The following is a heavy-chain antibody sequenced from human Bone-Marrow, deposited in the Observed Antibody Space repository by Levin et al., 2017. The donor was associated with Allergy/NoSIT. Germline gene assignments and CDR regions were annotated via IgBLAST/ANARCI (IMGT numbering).Heavy chain of an antibody. CDR3: AARYCSGGSCSGYFDY. J-gene: IGHJ4*02. D-gene: IGHD2-15*01. CDR1: GFTFSSYA. V-gene: IGHV3-64*02. CDR2: ISSSGSST. Sequence: PGASVKVSCAASGFTFSSYAIHWVRQAPGKGLEYVSAISSSGSSTYYADSVEGRFTISRDNSKNTVYLQMGSLRAEDMAVYYCAARYCSGGSCSGYFDYWGQGTLVAVSS.